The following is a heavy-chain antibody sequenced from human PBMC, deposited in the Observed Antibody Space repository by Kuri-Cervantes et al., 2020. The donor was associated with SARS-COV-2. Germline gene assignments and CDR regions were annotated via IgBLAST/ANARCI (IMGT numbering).Heavy chain of an antibody. CDR2: ISGSGGST. Sequence: GESLKISCAASGFTFSSYAMGWVRQAPGKGLEWVSSISGSGGSTYYADSVKGRLTISRDNSKNTLYLQMNSLRAEDTAVYYCAKSPRAIVVVPAAISWGQGTLVTVSS. V-gene: IGHV3-23*01. CDR1: GFTFSSYA. D-gene: IGHD2-2*02. CDR3: AKSPRAIVVVPAAIS. J-gene: IGHJ5*02.